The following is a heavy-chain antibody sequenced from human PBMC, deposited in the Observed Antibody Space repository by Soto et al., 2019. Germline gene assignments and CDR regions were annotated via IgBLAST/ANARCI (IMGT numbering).Heavy chain of an antibody. Sequence: WASVKVSCKASGYTFTSYGISWVRQAPGQGLEWMGWISAYNGNTNYAQKLQGRVTMTTDTSTSTAYMEPRSLRSDDTAVYYCARDPLYDILTGFDYWGQGTLVTVSS. V-gene: IGHV1-18*01. CDR2: ISAYNGNT. D-gene: IGHD3-9*01. CDR1: GYTFTSYG. CDR3: ARDPLYDILTGFDY. J-gene: IGHJ4*02.